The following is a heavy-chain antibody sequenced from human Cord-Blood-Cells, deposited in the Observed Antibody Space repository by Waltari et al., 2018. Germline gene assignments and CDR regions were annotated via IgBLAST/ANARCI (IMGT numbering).Heavy chain of an antibody. Sequence: QVQLVQSGAEVKKPGASVTVSCKVSGYTPTDLSMHWVRRAPGKGLEWMGGFDPEDGETIYAQKFQGRVTMTEDTSTDTAYMELSSLRSEDTAVYYCATVAAAGSYYFDYWGQGTLVTVSS. J-gene: IGHJ4*02. V-gene: IGHV1-24*01. CDR3: ATVAAAGSYYFDY. CDR2: FDPEDGET. CDR1: GYTPTDLS. D-gene: IGHD6-13*01.